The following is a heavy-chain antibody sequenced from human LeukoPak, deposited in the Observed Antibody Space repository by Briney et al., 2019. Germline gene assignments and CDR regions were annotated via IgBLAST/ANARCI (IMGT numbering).Heavy chain of an antibody. CDR2: IRWNSGSI. D-gene: IGHD6-19*01. V-gene: IGHV3-9*01. Sequence: GRSLRLSCAASGFTFDDYAMHWVRQAPGKGLEWVSGIRWNSGSIGYADSVKGRFTISRDNAKNSLYLQMNSLRAEDTALYYCAKDILVFSRIAVAGSFDYWGQGTLVTVSS. J-gene: IGHJ4*02. CDR3: AKDILVFSRIAVAGSFDY. CDR1: GFTFDDYA.